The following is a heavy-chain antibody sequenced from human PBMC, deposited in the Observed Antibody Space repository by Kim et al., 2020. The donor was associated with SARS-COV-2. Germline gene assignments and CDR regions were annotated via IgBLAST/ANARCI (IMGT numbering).Heavy chain of an antibody. CDR3: AKDKKLGDDSSGYYYFDY. CDR2: ISGSGGST. D-gene: IGHD3-22*01. V-gene: IGHV3-23*01. CDR1: GFTFSSYA. Sequence: GGSLRLSCAASGFTFSSYAMSWVRQAPGKGLEWVSAISGSGGSTYYADSVKGRFTISRDNSKNTLYLQMNSLRAEDTAVYYCAKDKKLGDDSSGYYYFDYWGQGTLVTVSS. J-gene: IGHJ4*02.